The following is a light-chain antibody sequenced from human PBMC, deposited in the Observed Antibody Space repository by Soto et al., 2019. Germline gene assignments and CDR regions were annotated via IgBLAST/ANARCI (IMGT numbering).Light chain of an antibody. Sequence: ERVMTQSPATLSVSPGERATLSCRASQNVNNNLAWYQQKPGQAPTLLIYDASARATGIPARFSGSGFGTEFTLTISSQQSEDSAVYYCQHYNEWPLTFGGGTKVEIK. CDR1: QNVNNN. CDR2: DAS. CDR3: QHYNEWPLT. V-gene: IGKV3-15*01. J-gene: IGKJ4*01.